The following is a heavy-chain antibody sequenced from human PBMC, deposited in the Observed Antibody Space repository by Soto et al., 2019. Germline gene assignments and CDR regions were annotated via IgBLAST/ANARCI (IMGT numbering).Heavy chain of an antibody. Sequence: SETLSLTCTVSGGSISSGGYYWSWIRQHPGKGLEWIGYIYYSGSTYYNPSLKSRVTISVDTSKNQFSLKLSSVTAADTAVYYCARLSTVAFAYWGQGTLVTVSS. CDR3: ARLSTVAFAY. V-gene: IGHV4-31*03. D-gene: IGHD4-17*01. J-gene: IGHJ4*02. CDR1: GGSISSGGYY. CDR2: IYYSGST.